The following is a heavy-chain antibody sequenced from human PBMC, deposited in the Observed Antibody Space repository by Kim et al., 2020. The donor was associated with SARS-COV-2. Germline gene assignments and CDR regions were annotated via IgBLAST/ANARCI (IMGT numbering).Heavy chain of an antibody. Sequence: SETLSLTCTVSGGSISSYYWSWIRQPPGKGLEWIGYIYYSGSTNYNPSLKSRVTISVDTSKNQFSLKLSSVTAADTAVYYCARARSSSSAAIDYWGNGT. CDR1: GGSISSYY. D-gene: IGHD6-6*01. V-gene: IGHV4-59*13. CDR2: IYYSGST. J-gene: IGHJ4*01. CDR3: ARARSSSSAAIDY.